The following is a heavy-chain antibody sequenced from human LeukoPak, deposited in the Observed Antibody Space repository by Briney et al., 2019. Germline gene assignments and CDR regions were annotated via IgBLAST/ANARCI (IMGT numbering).Heavy chain of an antibody. CDR2: IYSGGTT. Sequence: GGSLRLSCAASGFTVSSNYMSWVRQAPGKGLEWVSVIYSGGTTYYADSVKGRFTVSRDNSKNTLYLQMNSLRAEDTAVYYCAKDLVLLWFGYPSGLDYWGQGTLVTVSS. CDR1: GFTVSSNY. J-gene: IGHJ4*02. V-gene: IGHV3-53*05. D-gene: IGHD3-10*01. CDR3: AKDLVLLWFGYPSGLDY.